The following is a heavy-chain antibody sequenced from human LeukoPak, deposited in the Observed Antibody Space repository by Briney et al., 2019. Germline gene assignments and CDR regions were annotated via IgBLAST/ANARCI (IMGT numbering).Heavy chain of an antibody. CDR1: GFNFSTYA. CDR2: ISYDGSHK. D-gene: IGHD4-17*01. V-gene: IGHV3-30*04. CDR3: ARDPSNNDYGDYFDS. Sequence: PGGSLRLSCAASGFNFSTYAMHGVRQAPGKGLEGVAVISYDGSHKYYADSMKGRFTISRDNSKNMVYLQMNSLRTEDTSLYYCARDPSNNDYGDYFDSWGQGTLVTVSS. J-gene: IGHJ4*02.